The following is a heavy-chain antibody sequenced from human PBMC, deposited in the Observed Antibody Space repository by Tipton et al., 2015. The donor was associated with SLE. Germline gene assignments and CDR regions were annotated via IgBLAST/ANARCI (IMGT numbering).Heavy chain of an antibody. CDR3: ARGLTGGFYFDY. D-gene: IGHD7-27*01. V-gene: IGHV4-34*01. CDR1: GGSFSGYY. J-gene: IGHJ4*02. Sequence: TLSLTCAVYGGSFSGYYWSWIRQPPGKGLEWIGEINHSGSTNYNPSLKSRVTISVDTSKNRFSLKLSSVTAADTAVYYCARGLTGGFYFDYWGQGTLVTVSS. CDR2: INHSGST.